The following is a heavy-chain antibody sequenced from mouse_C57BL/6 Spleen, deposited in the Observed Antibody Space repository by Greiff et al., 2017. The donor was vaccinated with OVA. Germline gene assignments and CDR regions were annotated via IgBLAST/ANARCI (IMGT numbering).Heavy chain of an antibody. J-gene: IGHJ4*01. D-gene: IGHD2-1*01. V-gene: IGHV1-66*01. Sequence: QVQLKESGPELVKPGASVKISCKASGYSFTSYYIHWVKQRPGQGLEWIGWIYPGSGNTKYNEKFKGKATLTADTSSSTAYMQLSSLTSEDSAVYYCARSGYYGNYYAMDYWGQGTSVTVSS. CDR3: ARSGYYGNYYAMDY. CDR2: IYPGSGNT. CDR1: GYSFTSYY.